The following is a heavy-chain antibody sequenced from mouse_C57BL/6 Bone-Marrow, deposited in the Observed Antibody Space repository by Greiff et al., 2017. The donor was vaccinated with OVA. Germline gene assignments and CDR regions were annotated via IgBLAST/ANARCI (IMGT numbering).Heavy chain of an antibody. CDR3: TRGDYDYDEGYWYFDV. J-gene: IGHJ1*03. CDR2: IDPETGGT. D-gene: IGHD2-4*01. V-gene: IGHV1-15*01. Sequence: QVQLKESGAELVRPGASVTLSCKASGYTFTDYEMHWVKQTPVHGLEWIGAIDPETGGTAYNQKFKGKAILTADKSSSTAYMELRSLTSEDSAVYYCTRGDYDYDEGYWYFDVWGTGTTVTVSS. CDR1: GYTFTDYE.